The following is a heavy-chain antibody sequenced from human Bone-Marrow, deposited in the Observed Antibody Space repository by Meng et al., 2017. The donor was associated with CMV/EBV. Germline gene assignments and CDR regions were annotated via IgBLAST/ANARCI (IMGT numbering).Heavy chain of an antibody. J-gene: IGHJ6*02. D-gene: IGHD6-6*01. CDR1: GFTFSSYS. CDR2: ITSSSTYI. CDR3: ARITDYNSYRPSYYYGMDV. Sequence: GGSLRLSCAASGFTFSSYSMNWVRQAPGKGLEWVSSITSSSTYIFYADSVKGRFTISRDNAKNSLSLQMDSLRAEDTAVYYCARITDYNSYRPSYYYGMDVWGQGTTVTVSS. V-gene: IGHV3-21*01.